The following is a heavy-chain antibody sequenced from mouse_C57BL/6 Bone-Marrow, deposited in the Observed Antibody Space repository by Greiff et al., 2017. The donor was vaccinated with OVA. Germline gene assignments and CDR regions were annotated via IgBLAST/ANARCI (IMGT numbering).Heavy chain of an antibody. D-gene: IGHD2-10*02. CDR1: GFTFSDYY. CDR2: ISNGGGST. CDR3: ARLTYGNGAMDY. V-gene: IGHV5-12*01. J-gene: IGHJ4*01. Sequence: EVQRVESGGGLVQPGGSLKLSCAASGFTFSDYYMYWVRQTPEKRLEWVAYISNGGGSTYYPDTVKGRFTISRDNAKNTLYLQMSRLKSEDTAMYYCARLTYGNGAMDYWGQGTSVTVSS.